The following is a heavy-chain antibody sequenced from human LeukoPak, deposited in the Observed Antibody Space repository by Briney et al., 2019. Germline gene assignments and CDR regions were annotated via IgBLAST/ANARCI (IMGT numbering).Heavy chain of an antibody. D-gene: IGHD3-22*01. J-gene: IGHJ2*01. V-gene: IGHV4-59*01. Sequence: SETLSLTCTVSGASISDYYWSWIRQPPGKGLEWIGYIYHSGSTNYNPSLKSRVTISVDTSKNQFSLKLNSVTAADTAVYYCARDRDSSGLRDFDLWGRGTLVTVSA. CDR2: IYHSGST. CDR3: ARDRDSSGLRDFDL. CDR1: GASISDYY.